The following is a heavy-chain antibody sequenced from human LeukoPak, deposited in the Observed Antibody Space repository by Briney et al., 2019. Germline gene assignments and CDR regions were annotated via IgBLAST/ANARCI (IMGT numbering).Heavy chain of an antibody. Sequence: GGSLRLSCAASGFTFSRFGMHWVRQAPGKGLEWVAFISYDGSNSYYADSVKDRFTISRDNSRNTLYLQMNSLTAEDTAVYYCAKRGTWGSHRYPDYWGQGALVTVSS. CDR2: ISYDGSNS. J-gene: IGHJ4*02. CDR3: AKRGTWGSHRYPDY. CDR1: GFTFSRFG. D-gene: IGHD3-16*02. V-gene: IGHV3-30*02.